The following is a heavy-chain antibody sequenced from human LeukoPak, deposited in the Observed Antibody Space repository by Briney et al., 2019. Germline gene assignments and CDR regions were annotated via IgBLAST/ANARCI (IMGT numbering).Heavy chain of an antibody. CDR1: GFTFSNAW. J-gene: IGHJ6*02. CDR3: AKDRGSSMVARFGMDV. Sequence: KPGGSLRLSCATSGFTFSNAWMNWVRQAPGKGLEWVGRIRSNSDGGTIDYAAPVKGRFTLSRDDSKTTLYLQMNSLQTEDTAVYYCAKDRGSSMVARFGMDVWGQGTTVTVSS. CDR2: IRSNSDGGTI. V-gene: IGHV3-15*07. D-gene: IGHD4/OR15-4a*01.